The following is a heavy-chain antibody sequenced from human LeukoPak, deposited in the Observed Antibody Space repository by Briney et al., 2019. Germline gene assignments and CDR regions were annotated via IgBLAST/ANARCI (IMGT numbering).Heavy chain of an antibody. J-gene: IGHJ4*02. CDR2: ISAYNGNT. V-gene: IGHV1-18*01. D-gene: IGHD3-22*01. CDR1: GYTFTSYG. Sequence: ASVKVSCKASGYTFTSYGISWVRQAPGQGLEWMGWISAYNGNTNYAQKLQGRVTMTTDTSTSTAYMELRSLRSDDTAVYYCARGDYYDSSGYFDYWDQGTLVTVSS. CDR3: ARGDYYDSSGYFDY.